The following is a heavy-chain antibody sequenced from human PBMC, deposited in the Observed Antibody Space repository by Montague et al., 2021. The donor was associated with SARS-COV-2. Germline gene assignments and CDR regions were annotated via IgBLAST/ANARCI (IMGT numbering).Heavy chain of an antibody. D-gene: IGHD2-21*02. V-gene: IGHV3-33*01. CDR1: GFTFSSYG. Sequence: SLRLSCAASGFTFSSYGMHWVRQAPGKGLEWVAVIWYEGSNKYYADSVKGRFTISRDNSKNTLYLQMNSLRAEDTAVCYCAREQHIVVVTATPGAFDIWGQGTMVTVSS. CDR3: AREQHIVVVTATPGAFDI. J-gene: IGHJ3*02. CDR2: IWYEGSNK.